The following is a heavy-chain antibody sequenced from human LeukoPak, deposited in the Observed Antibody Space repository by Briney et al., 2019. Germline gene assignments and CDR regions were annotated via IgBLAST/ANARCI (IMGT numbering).Heavy chain of an antibody. CDR1: GGSISSGDYY. D-gene: IGHD3-22*01. J-gene: IGHJ5*02. Sequence: PSQTLSLTCTVSGGSISSGDYYWRWIRQPPGKGLAWIAYMYYSGSNYYNPSLKSRVTMSADTSKNQLSLKLSSVTAADTAVYYCARPYYYDSRIDPWGQGILVTVSS. CDR3: ARPYYYDSRIDP. V-gene: IGHV4-30-4*01. CDR2: MYYSGSN.